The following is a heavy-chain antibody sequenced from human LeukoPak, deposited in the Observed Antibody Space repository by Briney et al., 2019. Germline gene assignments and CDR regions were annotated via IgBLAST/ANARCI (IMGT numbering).Heavy chain of an antibody. D-gene: IGHD3-22*01. CDR1: GYTFTGYY. V-gene: IGHV1-2*06. CDR3: ARVPSYDSSGYYLN. CDR2: INPNSGGT. J-gene: IGHJ4*02. Sequence: ASVKVSCKASGYTFTGYYMHWVRQAPGQGLEWMGRINPNSGGTNYAQQFQGRVTMTRDTSISTTYMELSRLRSDDTALYYCARVPSYDSSGYYLNWGQGTLVTVSS.